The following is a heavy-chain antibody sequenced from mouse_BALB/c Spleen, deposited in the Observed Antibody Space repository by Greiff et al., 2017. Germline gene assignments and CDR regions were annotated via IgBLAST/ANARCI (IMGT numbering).Heavy chain of an antibody. CDR3: ARSNWDDWYFDV. Sequence: EVQVVESGGGLVQPGGSRKLSCAASGFTFSSFGMHWVRQAPEKGLEWVAYISSGSSTIYYADTVKGRFTISRDNPKNTLFLQMTSLRSEDTAMYYCARSNWDDWYFDVWGAGTTVTVSS. CDR1: GFTFSSFG. J-gene: IGHJ1*01. V-gene: IGHV5-17*02. D-gene: IGHD4-1*02. CDR2: ISSGSSTI.